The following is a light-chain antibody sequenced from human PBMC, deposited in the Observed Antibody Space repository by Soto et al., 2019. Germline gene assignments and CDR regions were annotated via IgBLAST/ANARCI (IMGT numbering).Light chain of an antibody. CDR2: GAS. CDR3: QQYNNWPHT. CDR1: QSVSSN. J-gene: IGKJ2*01. Sequence: EIVMTQSPATLSVSPGERAALSCRASQSVSSNLAWYQQIPSQAPRLLIYGASTRATGIPARFSGSESGTEFTLTISTLQSEDFAVYYCQQYNNWPHTFGQGTKLEIK. V-gene: IGKV3-15*01.